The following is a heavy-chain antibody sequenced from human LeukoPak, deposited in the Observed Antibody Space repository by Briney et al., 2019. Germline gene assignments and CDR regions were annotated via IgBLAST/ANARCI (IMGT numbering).Heavy chain of an antibody. CDR2: ISASGGNT. V-gene: IGHV3-23*01. CDR1: GFTFSRFA. J-gene: IGHJ4*02. Sequence: PGGSLRLSCEASGFTFSRFAMSWVRQAPGKGLQWVSAISASGGNTYYADSVRGRFTISRDNSKNTLYLQMNSLRAEDTAVYYCARVTYYYDSSGYLYPYYFDYWGQGTLVTVSS. D-gene: IGHD3-22*01. CDR3: ARVTYYYDSSGYLYPYYFDY.